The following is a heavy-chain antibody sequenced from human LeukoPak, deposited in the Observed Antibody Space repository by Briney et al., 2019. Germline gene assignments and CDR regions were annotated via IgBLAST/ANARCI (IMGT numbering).Heavy chain of an antibody. J-gene: IGHJ3*02. CDR1: GFTFDDYA. Sequence: GGSPRLSCAASGFTFDDYAMHWVRQAPGKGLEWVSGISWNSGSIGYADSVKGRFTISRDNAKNSLYLQMNSLRAEDTALYYCAKDIRITMVRGVTDAFDIWGQGTMVTVSS. CDR2: ISWNSGSI. D-gene: IGHD3-10*01. CDR3: AKDIRITMVRGVTDAFDI. V-gene: IGHV3-9*01.